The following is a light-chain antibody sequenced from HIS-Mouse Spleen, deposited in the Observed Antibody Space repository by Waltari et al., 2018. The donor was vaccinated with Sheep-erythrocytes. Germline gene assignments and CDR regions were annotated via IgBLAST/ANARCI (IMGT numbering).Light chain of an antibody. CDR2: EDS. V-gene: IGLV3-10*01. J-gene: IGLJ3*02. CDR1: ALPKKY. CDR3: YSTDSSGNHSNWV. Sequence: SYELTQPPSVSVSPGQTATITCSGAALPKKYAYWYQQKSGQAPVLVIYEDSKRPSGIPERFSGSSSGTMATLTISGAQVEDEADYYCYSTDSSGNHSNWVFGGGTKLTVL.